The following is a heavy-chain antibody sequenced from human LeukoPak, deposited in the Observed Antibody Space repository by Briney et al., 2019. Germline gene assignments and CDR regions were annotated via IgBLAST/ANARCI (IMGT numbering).Heavy chain of an antibody. CDR1: GRSISSYY. Sequence: PSETLSLTCTVSGRSISSYYWSWLRQPPGRGLEWLGHFHYWGSTNYNPSLRSRVTISVDTSKNQFSLKLSSVSAADTAIYYCARVYCSSASCYAKGFDYWGQGTLVTVSS. V-gene: IGHV4-59*01. J-gene: IGHJ4*02. D-gene: IGHD2-2*01. CDR2: FHYWGST. CDR3: ARVYCSSASCYAKGFDY.